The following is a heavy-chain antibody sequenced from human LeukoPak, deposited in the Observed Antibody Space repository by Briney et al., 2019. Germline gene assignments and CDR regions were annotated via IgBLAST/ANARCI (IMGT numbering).Heavy chain of an antibody. CDR3: AKNGLGAVVKTD. V-gene: IGHV7-4-1*02. D-gene: IGHD3-22*01. J-gene: IGHJ4*02. CDR1: GYSFNKYA. Sequence: ASVKVSCKASGYSFNKYAMNWVRQAPGQGLEWMGWINTNTGNPTYAQGFTGRIVFSLDTSVSTAYLQISSLKAEDSAVYYCAKNGLGAVVKTDWGQGTLVTVSS. CDR2: INTNTGNP.